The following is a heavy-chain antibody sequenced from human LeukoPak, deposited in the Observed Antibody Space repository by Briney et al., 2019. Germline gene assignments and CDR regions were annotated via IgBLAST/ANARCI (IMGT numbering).Heavy chain of an antibody. V-gene: IGHV3-30*18. CDR3: GKDPYSGSYYGMDV. Sequence: QPGRSLRLSCEGSGFPFRSYGMHWVRQAPGKGLDWVAVISYDGINKFYADSVKGRFTISRDNSKNTLYLQMNSLRVEDTAVYYCGKDPYSGSYYGMDVWGQGTTVTVSS. J-gene: IGHJ6*02. CDR2: ISYDGINK. D-gene: IGHD1-26*01. CDR1: GFPFRSYG.